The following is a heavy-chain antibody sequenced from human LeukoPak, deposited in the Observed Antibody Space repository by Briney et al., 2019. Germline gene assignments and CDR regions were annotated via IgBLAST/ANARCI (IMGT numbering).Heavy chain of an antibody. V-gene: IGHV1-2*02. Sequence: ASVTVSCKASGYTFTGYYMHWVRQAPGQGLEWMGWINPNSGGTNYAQKFQGRVTMTRDTSISTAYMELSRLRSDDTAVYYCARAADIVATGYFDYWGQGTLVTVSS. J-gene: IGHJ4*02. CDR3: ARAADIVATGYFDY. CDR2: INPNSGGT. D-gene: IGHD5-12*01. CDR1: GYTFTGYY.